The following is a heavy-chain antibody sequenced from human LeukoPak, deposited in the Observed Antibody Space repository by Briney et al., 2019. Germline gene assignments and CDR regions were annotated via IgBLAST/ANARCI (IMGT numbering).Heavy chain of an antibody. V-gene: IGHV3-20*04. CDR2: INWNGGST. J-gene: IGHJ4*02. D-gene: IGHD6-19*01. Sequence: PGGSLRLSCAASGFTFDDYGMSWLRQAPGKGLEWVSGINWNGGSTGYADSVKGRFTISRDNAKNSLYLQMNSLRAEDTAVYYCARDPFGTVAGTPWGQGTLVTVSS. CDR1: GFTFDDYG. CDR3: ARDPFGTVAGTP.